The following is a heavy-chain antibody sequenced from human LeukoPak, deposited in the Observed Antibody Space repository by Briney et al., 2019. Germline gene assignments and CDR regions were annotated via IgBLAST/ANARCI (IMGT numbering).Heavy chain of an antibody. Sequence: QAGGSLRLSCAASGFTFSSYWMTWVRQAPGKGLEWVANIKQDESEKYYVDSVKGRFTISRDNAKNSLYLQMNSLRAEDTAVYYCARVVWSSSSHYYMDVWGKGTTVTVSS. D-gene: IGHD6-6*01. CDR2: IKQDESEK. J-gene: IGHJ6*03. V-gene: IGHV3-7*01. CDR3: ARVVWSSSSHYYMDV. CDR1: GFTFSSYW.